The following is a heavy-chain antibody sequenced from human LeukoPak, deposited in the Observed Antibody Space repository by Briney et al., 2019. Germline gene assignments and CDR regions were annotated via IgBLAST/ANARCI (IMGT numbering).Heavy chain of an antibody. J-gene: IGHJ4*02. Sequence: ASVKVSCKASGYTFTGYYMHWVRQAPGQGLEWMGWINPNSGGTNYAQKFQGWVTMTRDTSISTAYMELSRLRSDDTAVYYCARAYYYDSSGYYSGLDYWGQGTLVTVSS. V-gene: IGHV1-2*04. CDR1: GYTFTGYY. CDR2: INPNSGGT. CDR3: ARAYYYDSSGYYSGLDY. D-gene: IGHD3-22*01.